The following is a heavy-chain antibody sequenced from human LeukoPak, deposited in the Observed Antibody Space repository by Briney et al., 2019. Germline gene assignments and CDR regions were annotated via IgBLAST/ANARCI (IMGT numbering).Heavy chain of an antibody. D-gene: IGHD4-17*01. CDR1: GFTFDDYA. Sequence: GGSLRLSCAASGFTFDDYAMHWVRQAPGKGLEWVSGISWNSGSIGYADSVKGRFTISRDNAKDTLYLQMNSLRVEDTAVYYCAQEIRPNDYWGQGTLVTVSS. J-gene: IGHJ4*02. V-gene: IGHV3-9*01. CDR2: ISWNSGSI. CDR3: AQEIRPNDY.